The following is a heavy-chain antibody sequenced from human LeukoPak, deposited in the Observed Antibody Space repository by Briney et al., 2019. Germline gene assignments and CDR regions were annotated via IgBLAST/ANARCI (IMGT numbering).Heavy chain of an antibody. CDR2: ISSSGSTI. Sequence: LSLTCTVSGDSISSYYWSWIRQAPGKGLEWVSYISSSGSTIYYADSVKGRFTISRDNAKNSLYLQMNSLRAEDTAVYYCARVDKVLDYWGQGTLVTVSS. D-gene: IGHD3-22*01. V-gene: IGHV3-11*01. CDR3: ARVDKVLDY. CDR1: GDSISSYY. J-gene: IGHJ4*02.